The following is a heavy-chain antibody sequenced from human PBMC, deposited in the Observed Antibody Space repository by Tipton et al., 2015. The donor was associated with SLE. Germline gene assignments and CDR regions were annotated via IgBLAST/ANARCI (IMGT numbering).Heavy chain of an antibody. CDR1: GGSLSNYY. J-gene: IGHJ5*02. Sequence: GLVKPSETLSLTCGVYGGSLSNYYWNWIRQPPGKGLEWIGKINHRGSTDYDPSLKSRVTISLDTSKNQFSLKLSSVTAADTAVYYCARGAVAGSLGQGPLVTVSS. CDR2: INHRGST. V-gene: IGHV4-34*01. CDR3: ARGAVAGS. D-gene: IGHD6-19*01.